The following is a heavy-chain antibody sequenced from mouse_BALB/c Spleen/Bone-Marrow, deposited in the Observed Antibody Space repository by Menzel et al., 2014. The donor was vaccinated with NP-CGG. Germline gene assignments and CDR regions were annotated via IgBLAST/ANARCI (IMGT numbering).Heavy chain of an antibody. Sequence: EVQLQQSGADLVKPGASVKLSCTASGFNIKDTYINWVRPRPEQGLEWIGRIDPANGNNKYDPKFQGKATITADTSSNTAYLQLSSLTSEDTVVYYCARDRGWYLDVWGAGTTVTVSS. CDR1: GFNIKDTY. J-gene: IGHJ1*01. D-gene: IGHD2-14*01. CDR2: IDPANGNN. CDR3: ARDRGWYLDV. V-gene: IGHV14-3*02.